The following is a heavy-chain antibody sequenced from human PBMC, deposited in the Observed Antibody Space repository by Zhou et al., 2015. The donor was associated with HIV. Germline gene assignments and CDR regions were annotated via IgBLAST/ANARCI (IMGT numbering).Heavy chain of an antibody. CDR2: INPNSHNV. D-gene: IGHD5-18*01. CDR1: GGTFSGSD. Sequence: LVQSGTEVRKPGSSVKVSCKANGGTFSGSDISWVRQAPGQGLEWMGWINPNSHNVDFAQKFQGRVTLTGNTSMRTVYMYLSGLRSEDTAVYYCARRGTQLWSDSFDIWGQGTMVTVSS. CDR3: ARRGTQLWSDSFDI. V-gene: IGHV1-8*02. J-gene: IGHJ3*02.